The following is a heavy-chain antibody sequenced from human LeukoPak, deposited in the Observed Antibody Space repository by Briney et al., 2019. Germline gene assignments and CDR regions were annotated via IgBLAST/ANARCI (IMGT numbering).Heavy chain of an antibody. CDR3: ARERIQLWLLDY. CDR1: GFTFSSYA. D-gene: IGHD5-18*01. J-gene: IGHJ4*02. Sequence: PGRSLRLSCAASGFTFSSYAMHWVRQAPGKGLEWVAVISYDGSNKYYADSVKGRFTISRDNSKNTLYLQMNSLRAEDTAVYYCARERIQLWLLDYWGQGTLVTVSS. V-gene: IGHV3-30-3*01. CDR2: ISYDGSNK.